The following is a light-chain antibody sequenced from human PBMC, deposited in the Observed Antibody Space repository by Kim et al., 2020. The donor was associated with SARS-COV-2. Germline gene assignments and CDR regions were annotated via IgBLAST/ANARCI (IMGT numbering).Light chain of an antibody. CDR3: QAWDSRIVV. V-gene: IGLV3-1*01. CDR2: QDS. J-gene: IGLJ2*01. CDR1: KLGDKY. Sequence: SYELTQPPSVSVSPGQTASITCSGDKLGDKYACWYQQKPGQSPVLVIYQDSKRPSGIPERFSGSNSGNTATLTISGTQAMDEADYYCQAWDSRIVVFGGGTQLTVL.